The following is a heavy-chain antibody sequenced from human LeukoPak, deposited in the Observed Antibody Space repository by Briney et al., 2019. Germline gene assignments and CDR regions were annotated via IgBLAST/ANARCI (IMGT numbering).Heavy chain of an antibody. CDR3: AKADATIGGAFDT. CDR1: RFTFRNYA. Sequence: PGGSLRLSCAASRFTFRNYAMSWVRQAPGRGLEGLSIISGTADSKYYADSVKGRFTISRDNPRSTLYLEMKSLGAEDTAVYYCAKADATIGGAFDTWGQGTMVIVSS. V-gene: IGHV3-23*01. J-gene: IGHJ3*02. D-gene: IGHD3-16*01. CDR2: ISGTADSK.